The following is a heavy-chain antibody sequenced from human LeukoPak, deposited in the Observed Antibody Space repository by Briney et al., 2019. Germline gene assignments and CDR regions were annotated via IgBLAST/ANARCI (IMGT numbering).Heavy chain of an antibody. CDR2: IYYSGST. CDR3: ARVGPDSSGYLLDYYYGMDV. CDR1: GGSISSGDYY. V-gene: IGHV4-30-4*01. D-gene: IGHD3-22*01. Sequence: SETLSLTCTASGGSISSGDYYWSWIRQPPGKGLEWIGYIYYSGSTYYNPSLKSRVIISVDTSKNQFSLKLSSVTAADTAVYYCARVGPDSSGYLLDYYYGMDVWGQGTTVTVSS. J-gene: IGHJ6*02.